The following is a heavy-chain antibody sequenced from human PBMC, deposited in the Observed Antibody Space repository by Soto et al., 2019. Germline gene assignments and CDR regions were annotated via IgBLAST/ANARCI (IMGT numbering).Heavy chain of an antibody. CDR1: GGSISRSSYS. J-gene: IGHJ5*02. V-gene: IGHV4-39*01. CDR2: LYYSGNT. D-gene: IGHD2-15*01. CDR3: ATRQGGSYNWFDP. Sequence: PSETLSLTCTVSGGSISRSSYSWAWIRQPTGKGLEWIGTLYYSGNTYYNPSLKSRVTISVDTSKNQFSLKLSSVTAADTAVYYCATRQGGSYNWFDPWGQGTLVTVSS.